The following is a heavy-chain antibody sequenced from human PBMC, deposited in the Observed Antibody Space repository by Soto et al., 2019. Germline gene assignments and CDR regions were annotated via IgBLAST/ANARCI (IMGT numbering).Heavy chain of an antibody. CDR1: GYTFTTYG. CDR3: AEDRAGLDP. Sequence: QGQLVQSGTEVKKPGASVKVSCKASGYTFTTYGITWVRQAPGQGLEWMGWINPYNGHTKYAQKFQGRVTVTTGTSTSTAHMELTSLRSDDTAVYYCAEDRAGLDPWGQGSLVIVS. D-gene: IGHD6-19*01. V-gene: IGHV1-18*01. CDR2: INPYNGHT. J-gene: IGHJ5*02.